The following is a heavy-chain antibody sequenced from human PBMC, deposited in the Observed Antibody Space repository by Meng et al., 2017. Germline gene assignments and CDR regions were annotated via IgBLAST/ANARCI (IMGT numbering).Heavy chain of an antibody. Sequence: QGRLVESGFGLKKPGAAVKVSFKAVGYTFTSYAMNWVRQAPGQGLEWMGWINTNTGNPTYAQGFTGRFVFSLDTSVSTAYLQISSLKAEDTAVYYCARRYYYDSSGYYFYVFGYWGQGTLVTVSS. J-gene: IGHJ4*02. CDR3: ARRYYYDSSGYYFYVFGY. CDR2: INTNTGNP. V-gene: IGHV7-4-1*02. CDR1: GYTFTSYA. D-gene: IGHD3-22*01.